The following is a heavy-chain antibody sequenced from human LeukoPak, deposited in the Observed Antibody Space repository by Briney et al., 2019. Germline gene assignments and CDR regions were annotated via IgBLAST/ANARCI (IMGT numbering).Heavy chain of an antibody. Sequence: ASVKVSCKASGYTFTGYYMHWVRQAPGQGLEWTGWINPNSGGTNYAQKFQGRVTMTRDTSISTAYMELSRLRSDDTAVYYCARTTMVRGVGLYYWGQGTLVTVSS. J-gene: IGHJ4*02. D-gene: IGHD3-10*01. CDR1: GYTFTGYY. V-gene: IGHV1-2*02. CDR2: INPNSGGT. CDR3: ARTTMVRGVGLYY.